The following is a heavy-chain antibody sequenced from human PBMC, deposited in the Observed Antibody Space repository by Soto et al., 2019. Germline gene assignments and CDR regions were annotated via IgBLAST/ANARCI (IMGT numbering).Heavy chain of an antibody. V-gene: IGHV3-33*01. J-gene: IGHJ4*02. D-gene: IGHD1-1*01. CDR3: ARGSPRNTDFDY. CDR2: IWYDGSNK. CDR1: GFTFSSYG. Sequence: QVQLVESGGGVVQPGRSLRLSCAASGFTFSSYGMHWVRQAPGKGLEWVAVIWYDGSNKYYAESVKGRFSISRDNSKNTLYLQMNSLRAEDTAVYYCARGSPRNTDFDYWGQGTLVTVSS.